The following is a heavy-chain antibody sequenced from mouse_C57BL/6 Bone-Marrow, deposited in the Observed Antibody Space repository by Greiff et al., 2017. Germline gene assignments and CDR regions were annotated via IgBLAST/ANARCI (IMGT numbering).Heavy chain of an antibody. CDR2: IYPGSGST. D-gene: IGHD2-2*01. V-gene: IGHV1-55*01. Sequence: QVQLQQPGAELVKPGASVKMSCKASGYTFTSYWITWVKQRPGQGLEWIGDIYPGSGSTNYNEKFKSKATLTVDPSSSTAYMQLSSLTSEDSAVYYCARWGLWLRRRCSDYWGQGTTLTVSS. J-gene: IGHJ2*01. CDR1: GYTFTSYW. CDR3: ARWGLWLRRRCSDY.